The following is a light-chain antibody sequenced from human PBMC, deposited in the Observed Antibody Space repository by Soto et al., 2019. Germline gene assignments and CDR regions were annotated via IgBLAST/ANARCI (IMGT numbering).Light chain of an antibody. J-gene: IGLJ1*01. Sequence: QSAQTQPASVSGSPGQSITITCTGTSSDIGGYDYVSWYQHHPGKAPKVIIYGVTNRPSGVSHRFSGSKSANTASLTISGLQAEDEADYYCTSYTSSSTHVFGTGTKLTVL. CDR1: SSDIGGYDY. V-gene: IGLV2-14*01. CDR3: TSYTSSSTHV. CDR2: GVT.